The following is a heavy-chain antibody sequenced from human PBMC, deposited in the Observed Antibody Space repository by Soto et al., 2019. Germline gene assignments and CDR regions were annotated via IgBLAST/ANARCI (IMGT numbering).Heavy chain of an antibody. Sequence: QVQLAQSGAEVKKPGSSVKVSCKASGVTFSSYAISWVRQAPGHGLEWMGGIIPIVGTANYAQKFQGRVTITADESTSTAYMELSSLRSADTAVYYCSSLGTRGASSIFTGYPRKKYYYDYCMDVCGQGTTVTVSS. D-gene: IGHD3-9*01. V-gene: IGHV1-69*01. CDR2: IIPIVGTA. J-gene: IGHJ6*02. CDR1: GVTFSSYA. CDR3: SSLGTRGASSIFTGYPRKKYYYDYCMDV.